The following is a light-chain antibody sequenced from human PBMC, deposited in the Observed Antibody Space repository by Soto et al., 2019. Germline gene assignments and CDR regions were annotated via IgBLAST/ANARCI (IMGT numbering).Light chain of an antibody. CDR2: QVN. Sequence: QSVLTQPPSASGSPGQSVTISCTGTSSDIGVYDFVSWYQQHPGKAPKVIIYQVNKRPSGVPDRFSGSKSGNTASLTVSGLRPEDEADYFCSSFAGSYSPYVFXTGTKVTVL. CDR3: SSFAGSYSPYV. J-gene: IGLJ1*01. V-gene: IGLV2-8*01. CDR1: SSDIGVYDF.